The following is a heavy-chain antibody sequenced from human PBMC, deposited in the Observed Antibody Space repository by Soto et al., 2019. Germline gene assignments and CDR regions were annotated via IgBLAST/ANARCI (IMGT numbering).Heavy chain of an antibody. V-gene: IGHV3-23*01. Sequence: PGGSLRLSCAASGFTFSSYAMSWVRQAPGKGLEWVSAISGSGGSTYYADSVKGRFTISRDNSKNTLYLQMNSLRAEDTAVYYCAKDPGYSGYAGVGKGERFDYWGQGTLVTVSS. J-gene: IGHJ4*02. CDR2: ISGSGGST. CDR1: GFTFSSYA. D-gene: IGHD5-12*01. CDR3: AKDPGYSGYAGVGKGERFDY.